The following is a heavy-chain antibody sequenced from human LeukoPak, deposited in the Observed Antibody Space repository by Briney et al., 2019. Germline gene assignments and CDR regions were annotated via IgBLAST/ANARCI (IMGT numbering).Heavy chain of an antibody. CDR2: INHSGST. V-gene: IGHV4-34*01. D-gene: IGHD3-10*01. J-gene: IGHJ5*02. CDR3: ARHSSMVRGVIRFDP. Sequence: SETLSLTCAVYGGSFSGYYWSWIRQPPGKGLEWIGGINHSGSTNYNPSLKSRVTISVDTSKNQFSLKLSSVTAADTAVYYCARHSSMVRGVIRFDPWGQGTLVTVSS. CDR1: GGSFSGYY.